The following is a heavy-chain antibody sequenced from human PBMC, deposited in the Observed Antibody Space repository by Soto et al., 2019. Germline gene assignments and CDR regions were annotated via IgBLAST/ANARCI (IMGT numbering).Heavy chain of an antibody. V-gene: IGHV4-34*01. CDR3: ARGPTATWLAGYYYYGMAV. CDR1: GGSFSGYY. D-gene: IGHD5-18*01. Sequence: SETLSLTCAVYGGSFSGYYWSWIPEPPGKGLAWIGEINHSGSTNYNPSLKSRVTISVDTSKNQFSLKLSSVTAADTAVYYCARGPTATWLAGYYYYGMAVWGQGTTVTVSS. CDR2: INHSGST. J-gene: IGHJ6*02.